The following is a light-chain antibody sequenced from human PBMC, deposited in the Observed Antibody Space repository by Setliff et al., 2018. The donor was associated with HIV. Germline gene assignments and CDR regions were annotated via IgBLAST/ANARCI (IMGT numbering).Light chain of an antibody. CDR3: SSYAGNNKGV. CDR2: DVN. J-gene: IGLJ1*01. V-gene: IGLV2-8*01. Sequence: QSALTQPPSASGSPGQSVTISCTGTSSDVGAYNYVSWYQQHPGKAPKLMIYDVNKRPSGVPDRFSGSKSGNTASLTVSGLQAEDEADYYCSSYAGNNKGVFGTGTKATVL. CDR1: SSDVGAYNY.